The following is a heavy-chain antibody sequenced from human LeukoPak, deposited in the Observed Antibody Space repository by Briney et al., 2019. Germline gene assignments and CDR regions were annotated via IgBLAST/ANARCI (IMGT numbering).Heavy chain of an antibody. D-gene: IGHD6-19*01. V-gene: IGHV3-30-3*01. CDR1: GFTFSGYP. J-gene: IGHJ6*02. Sequence: GGSLRLSCAASGFTFSGYPIHWVRQAPGKGLEWVAVISYDGSNKYYADSVKGRFTISRDNSKNTLYLQMNSLRAEDTAVYYCARDSSGWPTGSYYYYGMDVWGQGTTVTVSS. CDR2: ISYDGSNK. CDR3: ARDSSGWPTGSYYYYGMDV.